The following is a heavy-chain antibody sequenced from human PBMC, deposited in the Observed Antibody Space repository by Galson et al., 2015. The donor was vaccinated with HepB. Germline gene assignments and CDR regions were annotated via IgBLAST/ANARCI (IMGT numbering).Heavy chain of an antibody. D-gene: IGHD5-18*01. CDR2: ISYDGSNK. CDR3: ARDRLRYYYYGMDV. Sequence: SLRLSCAASGFTFSSYAMHWVRQAPGKGLEWVAVISYDGSNKYYADSVKGRFTISRDNSKNTLYLQMNSLRAEDTAVYYCARDRLRYYYYGMDVWGQGTTVTVSS. CDR1: GFTFSSYA. J-gene: IGHJ6*02. V-gene: IGHV3-30*04.